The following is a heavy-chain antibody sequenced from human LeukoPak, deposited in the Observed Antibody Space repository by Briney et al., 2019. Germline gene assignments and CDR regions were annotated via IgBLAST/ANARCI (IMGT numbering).Heavy chain of an antibody. CDR2: IRYDGSNK. V-gene: IGHV3-30*02. CDR3: VVFLEWLLSFDY. D-gene: IGHD3-3*01. CDR1: GFTFSSYG. Sequence: GGSLRLSCAASGFTFSSYGMHWVRQAPGKGLEWVAFIRYDGSNKYYADSAKGRFTISRDNSKNTLYLQMNSLRAEDTAVYYCVVFLEWLLSFDYWGQGTLVTVSS. J-gene: IGHJ4*02.